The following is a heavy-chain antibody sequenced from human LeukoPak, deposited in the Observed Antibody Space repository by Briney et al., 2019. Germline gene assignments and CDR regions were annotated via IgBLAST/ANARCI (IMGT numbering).Heavy chain of an antibody. V-gene: IGHV3-53*01. D-gene: IGHD2-15*01. Sequence: GGSLRLSCAASGFTVSSNYMSWVRQAPGKGLEWVSVIYSGGSTYYADSVKGRFTISRDNSKNTLYLQMNSLRAEDTAVYYCARDRVTGGCRGGSCYVVDYWGQGTLVTVSS. J-gene: IGHJ4*02. CDR3: ARDRVTGGCRGGSCYVVDY. CDR1: GFTVSSNY. CDR2: IYSGGST.